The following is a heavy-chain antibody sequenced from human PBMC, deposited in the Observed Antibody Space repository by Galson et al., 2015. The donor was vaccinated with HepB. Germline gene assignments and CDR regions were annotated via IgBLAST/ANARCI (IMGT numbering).Heavy chain of an antibody. CDR1: GYTFTSYA. Sequence: SVKVSCKASGYTFTSYAMNWVRQAPGQGLEWKGWINTNTGHTTYGQGFTGRFVFSLETSVSTAYLQNSSLKAEDTAVYYCARRNDNNWFDPWGQGTLVTVSS. CDR3: ARRNDNNWFDP. CDR2: INTNTGHT. V-gene: IGHV7-4-1*02. J-gene: IGHJ5*02.